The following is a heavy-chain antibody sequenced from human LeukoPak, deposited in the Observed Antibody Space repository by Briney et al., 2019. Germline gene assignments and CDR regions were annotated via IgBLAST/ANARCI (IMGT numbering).Heavy chain of an antibody. J-gene: IGHJ1*01. V-gene: IGHV3-33*08. CDR1: GFTFSNYG. CDR3: ARVSEDHTTGWYEEYFQH. D-gene: IGHD6-19*01. CDR2: IWYDGSKK. Sequence: GRSLRLSCAASGFTFSNYGMHWVRQAPGKGLEWAAVIWYDGSKKNYADSVKGRFTVSRDNSKNTLYLQMNSLRVEDTAVYFCARVSEDHTTGWYEEYFQHWGQGTLVTVSS.